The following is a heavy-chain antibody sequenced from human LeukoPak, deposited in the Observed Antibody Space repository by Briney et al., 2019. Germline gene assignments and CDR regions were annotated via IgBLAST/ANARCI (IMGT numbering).Heavy chain of an antibody. D-gene: IGHD1-1*01. Sequence: GGSLRLSCAASGFTFSTYAMHWVRQAPGKGLEWVAVIWYDGSNKYYADSVKGRFTISRDNSKNTLYLQMNSLRPEDTAVYYCAKPLAYKRGAFDIWGQGTMVIVSS. J-gene: IGHJ3*02. CDR3: AKPLAYKRGAFDI. V-gene: IGHV3-30*02. CDR1: GFTFSTYA. CDR2: IWYDGSNK.